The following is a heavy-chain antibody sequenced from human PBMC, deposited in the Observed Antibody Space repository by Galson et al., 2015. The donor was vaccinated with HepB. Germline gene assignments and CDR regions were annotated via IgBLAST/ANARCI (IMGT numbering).Heavy chain of an antibody. CDR1: GGTFSSYA. D-gene: IGHD3-10*01. J-gene: IGHJ6*02. CDR3: ARDRDTMVRGVIPDYYYYGMDV. V-gene: IGHV1-69*04. CDR2: IIPILGIA. Sequence: SVKVSCKASGGTFSSYAISWVRQAPGQELEWMGRIIPILGIANYAQKFQGRVTITADKSTSTAYMELSSLRSEDTAVYYCARDRDTMVRGVIPDYYYYGMDVWGQGTTVTVSS.